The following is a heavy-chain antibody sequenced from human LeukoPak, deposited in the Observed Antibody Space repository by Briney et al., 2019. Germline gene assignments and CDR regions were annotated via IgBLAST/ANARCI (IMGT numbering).Heavy chain of an antibody. CDR3: ATGYCNDVTCSRSY. Sequence: GGSLRLSCTATGITYSSYWMNWVRQVPGKGPEWLANMKPDGREKNYVDSVKGRFTISRDNAKNSLYLQMNSLRAEDTAVYFCATGYCNDVTCSRSYWGQGTPVTVSS. J-gene: IGHJ4*02. V-gene: IGHV3-7*03. CDR2: MKPDGREK. CDR1: GITYSSYW. D-gene: IGHD2-15*01.